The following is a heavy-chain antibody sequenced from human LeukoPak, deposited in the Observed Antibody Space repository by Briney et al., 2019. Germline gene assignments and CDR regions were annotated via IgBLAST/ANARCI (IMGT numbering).Heavy chain of an antibody. CDR3: AKDSPPLAYYYYGMDV. V-gene: IGHV3-7*01. Sequence: PGGSLRLSCAASGFTFSSYWMSWVNQAPGKVLEWVANIKQDGSEKYYVDSVKGRFTISRDNAKNSLYLRMNSLRAEDTAVYYCAKDSPPLAYYYYGMDVWGQGTTVTVSS. J-gene: IGHJ6*02. CDR1: GFTFSSYW. CDR2: IKQDGSEK.